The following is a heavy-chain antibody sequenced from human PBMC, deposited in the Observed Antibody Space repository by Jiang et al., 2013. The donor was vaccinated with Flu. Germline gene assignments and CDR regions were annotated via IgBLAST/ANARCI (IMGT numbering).Heavy chain of an antibody. Sequence: GSGLVKPSETLSLTCTVSGGSISSSSYYWGWIRQPPGKGLEWIGSIYYSGSTYYNPSLKSRVTISVDTSKNQFSLKLSSVTAADTAVYYCARHVTRGGAPLNWFDPWGQGTLVTVSS. CDR3: ARHVTRGGAPLNWFDP. CDR1: GGSISSSSYY. D-gene: IGHD3-16*01. V-gene: IGHV4-39*01. CDR2: IYYSGST. J-gene: IGHJ5*02.